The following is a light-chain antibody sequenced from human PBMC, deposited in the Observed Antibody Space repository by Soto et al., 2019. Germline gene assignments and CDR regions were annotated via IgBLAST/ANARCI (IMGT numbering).Light chain of an antibody. CDR2: SAS. CDR3: QKYNSVPLT. V-gene: IGKV1-27*01. J-gene: IGKJ4*01. CDR1: QGISSY. Sequence: DIQMTQSPSSLSASVGDSVTITCRASQGISSYLAWYQQKPGKVPKLLIYSASTLPSGVPSRFSGSGSGTDFTLTISSLQPEDAATYYCQKYNSVPLTFGGGTKVEIK.